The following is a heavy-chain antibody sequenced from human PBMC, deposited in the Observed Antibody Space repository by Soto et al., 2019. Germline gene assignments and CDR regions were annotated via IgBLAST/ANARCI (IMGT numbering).Heavy chain of an antibody. CDR1: GGSISSGGYY. V-gene: IGHV4-61*08. D-gene: IGHD1-7*01. Sequence: SETLSLTCTVSGGSISSGGYYWSWIRQPPGKGLEWIGYIYYSGSTNYNPSLKSRVTISVDTSKNQFSLKLSSVTAADTAVYYCARAHGGTTFDYWGQGTLVTVSS. CDR2: IYYSGST. CDR3: ARAHGGTTFDY. J-gene: IGHJ4*02.